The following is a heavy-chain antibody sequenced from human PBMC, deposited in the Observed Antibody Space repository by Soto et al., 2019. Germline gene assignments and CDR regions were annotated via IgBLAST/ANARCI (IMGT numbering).Heavy chain of an antibody. CDR1: GASVSVYY. Sequence: ETLSLTCTISGASVSVYYWSWIRQSTGQGLEWIGYIYASGSPYYNPSLRSRGTSSANTSKNQTSLKLTSPTAADTAGNYCAKGVVSSPPQYWGRGTLVTVSS. V-gene: IGHV4-59*02. CDR3: AKGVVSSPPQY. D-gene: IGHD5-12*01. J-gene: IGHJ4*02. CDR2: IYASGSP.